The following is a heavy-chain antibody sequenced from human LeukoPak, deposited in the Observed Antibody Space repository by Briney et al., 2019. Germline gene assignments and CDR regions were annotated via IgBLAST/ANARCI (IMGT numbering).Heavy chain of an antibody. CDR1: GGSISSSSYY. D-gene: IGHD6-19*01. Sequence: SETLSLSCTVSGGSISSSSYYWGWIRQPPGEGLEWIGNIYYSGSTNYNPSLKSRVTISVDTSKNQFSLKLSSVTAADTAVYYCARSWQWLVPTFDYWGQGTLVTVSS. J-gene: IGHJ4*02. CDR3: ARSWQWLVPTFDY. CDR2: IYYSGST. V-gene: IGHV4-39*07.